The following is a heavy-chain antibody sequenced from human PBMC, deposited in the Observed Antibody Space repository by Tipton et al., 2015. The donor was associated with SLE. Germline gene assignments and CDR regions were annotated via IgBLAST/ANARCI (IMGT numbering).Heavy chain of an antibody. CDR1: GGSMNDYY. V-gene: IGHV4-59*12. Sequence: TLSLTCTVSGGSMNDYYWSWIRQPPGKGLEWIGYIYYTGSSNHNPSLKGRVTMSVDTSKNQFSLKLTSVTAADSAVYYCARRKSGYRWGMDVWGQGTTVNVSS. CDR3: ARRKSGYRWGMDV. CDR2: IYYTGSS. D-gene: IGHD3-3*01. J-gene: IGHJ6*02.